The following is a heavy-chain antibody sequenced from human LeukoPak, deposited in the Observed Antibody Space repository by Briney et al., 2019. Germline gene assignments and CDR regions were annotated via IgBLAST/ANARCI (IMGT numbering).Heavy chain of an antibody. Sequence: GGSLRLSCAASGFTFSSYTMHWVRQAPGKGLEWVAVMSYDERTTYYTDSVKGRFTISRDNSKNTLFLQMDSLRIEDTALYYCARRLPAAVLDYWGQGTPVTVAS. V-gene: IGHV3-30*04. J-gene: IGHJ4*02. CDR3: ARRLPAAVLDY. D-gene: IGHD2-2*01. CDR2: MSYDERTT. CDR1: GFTFSSYT.